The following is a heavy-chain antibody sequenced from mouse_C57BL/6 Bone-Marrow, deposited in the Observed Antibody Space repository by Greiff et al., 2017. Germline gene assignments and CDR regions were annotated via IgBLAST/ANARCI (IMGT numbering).Heavy chain of an antibody. V-gene: IGHV5-4*01. CDR2: ISDGGSYT. D-gene: IGHD2-2*01. J-gene: IGHJ4*01. CDR3: ARAWLRRGDAMDY. Sequence: EVQGVESGGGLVKPGGSLKLSCAASGFTFSSYAMSWVRQTPEKRLEWVATISDGGSYTYYPDNVKGRFTISRDNAKNNLYRQMSHLKSEDTAMYYCARAWLRRGDAMDYWGQGTSVTVSS. CDR1: GFTFSSYA.